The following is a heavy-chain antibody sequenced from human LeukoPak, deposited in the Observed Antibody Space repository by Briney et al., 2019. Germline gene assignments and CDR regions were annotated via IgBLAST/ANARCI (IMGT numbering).Heavy chain of an antibody. Sequence: GASVKVSCKASGGTFSSYAISWVRQAPGQGLEWMGGIIPIFGTANYAQKFQGRVTITTDESTSTAYMELSSLRSEDTAVYYCASRGINSGYAYYYYYMDVWGKGTTVTVSS. CDR1: GGTFSSYA. CDR2: IIPIFGTA. D-gene: IGHD5-12*01. J-gene: IGHJ6*03. CDR3: ASRGINSGYAYYYYYMDV. V-gene: IGHV1-69*05.